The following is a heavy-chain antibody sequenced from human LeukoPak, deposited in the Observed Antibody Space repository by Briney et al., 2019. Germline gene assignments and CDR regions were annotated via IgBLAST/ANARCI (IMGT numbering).Heavy chain of an antibody. CDR3: ARLNSSSWYYFDY. CDR1: GYTFTSYY. J-gene: IGHJ4*02. D-gene: IGHD6-13*01. V-gene: IGHV1-2*02. Sequence: ASVKVSCKASGYTFTSYYMHWVRQAPGQGLEWMGWISAYNGNTNYAQKLQGRVTMTRDTSISTAYMELSRLRSDDTAVYYCARLNSSSWYYFDYWGQGTLVTVSS. CDR2: ISAYNGNT.